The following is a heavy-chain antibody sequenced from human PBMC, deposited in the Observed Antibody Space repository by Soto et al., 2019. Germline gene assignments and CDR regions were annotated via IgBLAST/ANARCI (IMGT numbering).Heavy chain of an antibody. CDR3: ARLYWFDP. V-gene: IGHV1-18*01. CDR2: ISTYNGNT. J-gene: IGHJ5*02. CDR1: GYTFHSYG. Sequence: ASEPVSCLASGYTFHSYGISWVGQAPGQGLAWMGWISTYNGNTNNAQKLQGRVTMTTDTSTSTAYMELRSVVSDDTTVYYCARLYWFDPWGQGTLVTVSS.